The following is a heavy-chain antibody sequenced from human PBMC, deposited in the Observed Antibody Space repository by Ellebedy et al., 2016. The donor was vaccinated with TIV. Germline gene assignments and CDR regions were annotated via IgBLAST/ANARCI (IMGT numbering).Heavy chain of an antibody. Sequence: ASVKVSCKASGYTFTSYGISWVRQAPGQGLEWMGWISAYNGNTNFAQKLQGRVTMTTDTSTSTAYMELRSLRSDDTAVYYCARGDGDTMVRGANDYWGQGTLVTVSS. CDR1: GYTFTSYG. CDR3: ARGDGDTMVRGANDY. V-gene: IGHV1-18*04. J-gene: IGHJ4*02. CDR2: ISAYNGNT. D-gene: IGHD3-10*01.